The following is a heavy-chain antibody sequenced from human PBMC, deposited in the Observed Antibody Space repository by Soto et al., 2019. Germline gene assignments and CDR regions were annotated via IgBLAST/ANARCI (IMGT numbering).Heavy chain of an antibody. V-gene: IGHV4-39*01. CDR2: IYYSGST. D-gene: IGHD3-3*01. CDR1: GGSISSSSYY. J-gene: IGHJ4*02. Sequence: QLQLQESGPGLVKPSETLSLTCTVSGGSISSSSYYWGWIRQPPGKGLEWIGSIYYSGSTYYNPSLKRRVTISVDTSKNQFSLKLSSVTAADTAVYYCARLMTYYDFWSGLTFDYWGQGTLVTVSS. CDR3: ARLMTYYDFWSGLTFDY.